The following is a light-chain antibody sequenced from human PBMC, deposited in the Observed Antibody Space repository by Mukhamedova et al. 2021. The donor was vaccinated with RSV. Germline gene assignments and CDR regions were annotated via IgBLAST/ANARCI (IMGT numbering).Light chain of an antibody. V-gene: IGKV3-15*01. CDR2: GAS. J-gene: IGKJ4*01. Sequence: MGSQSVINNYLARYQQRPGQAPRLLIYGASTRAAGIPARFSGSGSGTEFTLTISSLQSEDLAVYYCQQYNAWPLTFGGGTKVEIK. CDR3: QQYNAWPLT. CDR1: QSVINN.